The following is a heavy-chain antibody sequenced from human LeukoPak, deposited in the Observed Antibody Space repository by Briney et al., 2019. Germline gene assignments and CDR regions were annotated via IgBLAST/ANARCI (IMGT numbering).Heavy chain of an antibody. CDR1: GGSFSGYY. J-gene: IGHJ4*02. Sequence: SETLSLTCAVYGGSFSGYYWSWIRQPPGKGLEWIGSFYHSGSTSYNPSLKSRVTISVDTFKNQFSLKLTSVTAADTAVYYCARDYYDSSGSFSGFDYWGQGTLVTVSS. CDR3: ARDYYDSSGSFSGFDY. D-gene: IGHD3-22*01. V-gene: IGHV4-34*01. CDR2: FYHSGST.